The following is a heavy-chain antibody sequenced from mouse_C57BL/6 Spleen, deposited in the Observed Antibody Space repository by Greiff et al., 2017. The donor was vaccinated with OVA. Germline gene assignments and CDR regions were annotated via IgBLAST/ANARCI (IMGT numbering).Heavy chain of an antibody. D-gene: IGHD2-4*01. V-gene: IGHV2-2*01. CDR1: GFSLTSYG. Sequence: VKLLESGPGLVQPSQSLSITCTVSGFSLTSYGVHWVRQSPGKGLEWLGVIWSGGSTDYNAAFISRLSISKDNSKSQVFFKMNSLQADDTAIYYCARRVDYDEGYFDVWGTGTTVTVSS. CDR2: IWSGGST. J-gene: IGHJ1*03. CDR3: ARRVDYDEGYFDV.